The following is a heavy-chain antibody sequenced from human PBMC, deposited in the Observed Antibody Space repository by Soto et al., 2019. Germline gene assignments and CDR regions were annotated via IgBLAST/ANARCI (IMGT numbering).Heavy chain of an antibody. Sequence: QVQLVESGGGVVQPGRSLRLSCAASGFTFSSYGMHWIRQAPGKGLELVAVISYDGSNKYYADSVKGRFTISRDNSKNTLYLQMNSLRAEDTAVYYCAKGLRLGVGARRGGDYWGQGTLVTVSS. J-gene: IGHJ4*02. D-gene: IGHD1-26*01. CDR2: ISYDGSNK. CDR1: GFTFSSYG. V-gene: IGHV3-30*18. CDR3: AKGLRLGVGARRGGDY.